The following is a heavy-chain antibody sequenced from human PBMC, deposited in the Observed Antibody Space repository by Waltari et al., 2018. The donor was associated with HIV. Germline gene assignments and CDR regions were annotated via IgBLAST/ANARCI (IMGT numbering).Heavy chain of an antibody. CDR2: INPSGGST. V-gene: IGHV1-46*01. CDR3: ARIPGVVPAATGFDY. D-gene: IGHD2-2*01. J-gene: IGHJ4*02. CDR1: GYTFTSYY. Sequence: QVQLVQSGAEVKKPGASVKVSCKASGYTFTSYYMHWVRQAPGQGLEWMGIINPSGGSTSYAQKFQGRVTMTRDTSTSTVYMELSSLRSEDTAVYYCARIPGVVPAATGFDYWGQGTLVTVSS.